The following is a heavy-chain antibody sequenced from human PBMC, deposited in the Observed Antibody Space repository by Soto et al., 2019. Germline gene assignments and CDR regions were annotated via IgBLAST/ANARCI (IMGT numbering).Heavy chain of an antibody. J-gene: IGHJ6*02. CDR2: INAGNGNT. Sequence: GASVKVSCKASGYSFTSCAIYWVRQAPGQRLEWMGWINAGNGNTKYSQKLQGRVTFTGDTSASTAHMELSSLRSEDTAVYFCARGVXNIVVVLDVFGYYGMDVWGQGTTVTVSS. CDR1: GYSFTSCA. V-gene: IGHV1-3*01. D-gene: IGHD2-2*01. CDR3: ARGVXNIVVVLDVFGYYGMDV.